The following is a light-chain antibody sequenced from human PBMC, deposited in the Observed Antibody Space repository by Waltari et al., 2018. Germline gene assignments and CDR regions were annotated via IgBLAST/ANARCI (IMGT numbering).Light chain of an antibody. CDR1: SSDVGGYDY. CDR2: DVN. CDR3: SSYTSSSTWV. Sequence: QSALTQPASVSGSPGQSITISCPGTSSDVGGYDYVPWYQHHPGKAPKLLIYDVNKRPSGVSNRFSGSKSGNTASLTISGLQAEDEADYYCSSYTSSSTWVFGGGTERTVL. V-gene: IGLV2-14*03. J-gene: IGLJ3*02.